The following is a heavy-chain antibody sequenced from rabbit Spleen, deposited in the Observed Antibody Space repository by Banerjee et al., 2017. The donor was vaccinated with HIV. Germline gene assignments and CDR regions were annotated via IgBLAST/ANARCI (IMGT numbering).Heavy chain of an antibody. V-gene: IGHV1S40*01. CDR2: IYAGTSSGFT. Sequence: QSLEESGGDLVKPGASLTLTCTASGFSFSSNHFMCWVRQAPGKGLEWIACIYAGTSSGFTYSATWAKGRFTISKTSSTTVTLQMTSLTVADMATYFCARDSGTSFSSYGMDLWGPGTLVTVS. D-gene: IGHD8-1*01. J-gene: IGHJ6*01. CDR1: GFSFSSNHF. CDR3: ARDSGTSFSSYGMDL.